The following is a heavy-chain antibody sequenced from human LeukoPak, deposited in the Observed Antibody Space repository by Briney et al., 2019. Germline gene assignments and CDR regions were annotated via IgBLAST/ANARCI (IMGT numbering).Heavy chain of an antibody. D-gene: IGHD3-10*01. V-gene: IGHV1-69*13. CDR1: GGTFSSYA. Sequence: ASVKVSCKAYGGTFSSYAISWVRQAPGQGLEWRGGIIPIFGTANYAQKFQGRVTITADESTSTAYMELGSLRSEDTAVYYCARAYYYGSGSYYFLFDYWGQGTLVTVSS. CDR2: IIPIFGTA. J-gene: IGHJ4*02. CDR3: ARAYYYGSGSYYFLFDY.